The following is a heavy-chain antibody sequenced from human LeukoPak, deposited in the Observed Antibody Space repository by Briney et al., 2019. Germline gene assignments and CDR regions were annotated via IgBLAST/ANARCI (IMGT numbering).Heavy chain of an antibody. Sequence: ASVKVSCKASDYTFISYGISWVRQAPGQGLEWMAWISPYNDNTYYAQNLQGRVTVTTDTSTSTAYMELRSLRSDVTAVYYCAREWTYDSYQNVFDIWGQGTMVTVS. J-gene: IGHJ3*02. D-gene: IGHD3-22*01. CDR2: ISPYNDNT. CDR1: DYTFISYG. CDR3: AREWTYDSYQNVFDI. V-gene: IGHV1-18*01.